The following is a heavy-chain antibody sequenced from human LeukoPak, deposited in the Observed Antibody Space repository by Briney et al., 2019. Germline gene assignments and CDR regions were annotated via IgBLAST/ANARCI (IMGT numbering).Heavy chain of an antibody. Sequence: GGSLRLSCAASGFTFGSYAMTWVRQRPGKGLEWVSAISGPSTYTYYAGSVKGRFTISRDNSKNTLYLQMSSLRADDTAVYYCAKSLYDSGNLVRLSDSWGQGTLVTVSS. J-gene: IGHJ4*02. V-gene: IGHV3-23*01. CDR2: ISGPSTYT. D-gene: IGHD3-10*01. CDR1: GFTFGSYA. CDR3: AKSLYDSGNLVRLSDS.